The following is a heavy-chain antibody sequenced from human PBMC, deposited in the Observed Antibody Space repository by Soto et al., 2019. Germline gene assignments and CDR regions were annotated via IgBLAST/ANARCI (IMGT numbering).Heavy chain of an antibody. CDR2: IPYDGSNK. Sequence: QVQLVESGGGVVQPGRSLSLSCSASGFTFSSYVMHWVRQAPGKGLEWVAVIPYDGSNKYYADSVKGRFTISRDNSKNTLYLQMNSLRAEDTAVYYCAKGTWEGPEYFQHWGQGTLVTVCS. CDR1: GFTFSSYV. D-gene: IGHD1-26*01. CDR3: AKGTWEGPEYFQH. V-gene: IGHV3-30*18. J-gene: IGHJ1*01.